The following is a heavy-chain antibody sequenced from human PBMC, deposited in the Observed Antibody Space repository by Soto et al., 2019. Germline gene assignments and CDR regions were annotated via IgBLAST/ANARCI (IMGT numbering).Heavy chain of an antibody. CDR3: ARGRGYSGDDHYYYFDMDV. CDR1: GCTFNNYP. V-gene: IGHV1-69*13. J-gene: IGHJ6*02. Sequence: SVKVSCKASGCTFNNYPITCVRQAPGEVLEWMGGSIPIFGTANYAQKFRGRVTISVDESTSTAYMELSSLRSEDTAVYYCARGRGYSGDDHYYYFDMDVWGQGTTVTV. D-gene: IGHD5-12*01. CDR2: SIPIFGTA.